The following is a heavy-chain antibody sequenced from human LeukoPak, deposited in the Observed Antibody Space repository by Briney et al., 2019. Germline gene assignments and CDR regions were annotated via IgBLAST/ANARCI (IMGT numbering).Heavy chain of an antibody. CDR2: IILNLGTT. D-gene: IGHD3-22*01. CDR3: ATTNDGGGYQWGDFFDF. Sequence: GSSVKVSCKASGGTSNSHAISWVRQAPGQGLEWMGRIILNLGTTNRAQNFQDRVTLTADKSTNTAYMELTSLTSDDTAVYYCATTNDGGGYQWGDFFDFWGQGTLVTVSS. V-gene: IGHV1-69*04. J-gene: IGHJ4*02. CDR1: GGTSNSHA.